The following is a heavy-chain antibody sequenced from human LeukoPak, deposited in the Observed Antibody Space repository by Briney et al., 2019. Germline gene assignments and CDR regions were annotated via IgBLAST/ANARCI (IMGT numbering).Heavy chain of an antibody. CDR3: ARRRWYQLKRDAFDI. J-gene: IGHJ3*02. V-gene: IGHV4-39*01. Sequence: KSSETLSLTCTVSGGSISSSSYYWGWIRQPPGKGLEWIGSIYYSGSTYYNPSLKSRVTISVDTSKNQFSLKLSSVTAADTAVYYCARRRWYQLKRDAFDIWGQGTMVTVSS. D-gene: IGHD2-2*01. CDR1: GGSISSSSYY. CDR2: IYYSGST.